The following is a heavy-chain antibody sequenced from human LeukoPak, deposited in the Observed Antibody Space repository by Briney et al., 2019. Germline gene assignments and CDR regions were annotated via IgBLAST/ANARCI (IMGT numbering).Heavy chain of an antibody. CDR2: ISSSSSYI. J-gene: IGHJ5*02. CDR1: GFTFGSYS. V-gene: IGHV3-21*01. Sequence: PGGSLRLSCAASGFTFGSYSMNWVRQAPGKGLEWVSSISSSSSYIYYADSVKGRFTISRDNAKNSLYLQMNSLRAEDTAVYYCARSTTDFWSGDFDPWGQGTLVTVSS. D-gene: IGHD3-3*01. CDR3: ARSTTDFWSGDFDP.